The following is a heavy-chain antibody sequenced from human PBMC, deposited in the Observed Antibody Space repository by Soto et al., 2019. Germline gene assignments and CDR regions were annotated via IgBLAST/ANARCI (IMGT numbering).Heavy chain of an antibody. V-gene: IGHV4-34*01. CDR2: INHSGST. CDR1: GGSFSGYY. CDR3: ARGSKIWFGEIGASDI. Sequence: SETLSLTCAVYGGSFSGYYWSWIRQPPGKGLEWIGEINHSGSTNYNPSLKSRVTISVDTSKNQFSLKLSSVTAADTAVYYCARGSKIWFGEIGASDIWGQGTMVTVSS. J-gene: IGHJ3*02. D-gene: IGHD3-10*01.